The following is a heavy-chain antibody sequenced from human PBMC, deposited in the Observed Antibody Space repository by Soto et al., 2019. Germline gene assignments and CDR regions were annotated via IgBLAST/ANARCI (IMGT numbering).Heavy chain of an antibody. CDR3: ARGLSVPLFDN. D-gene: IGHD4-17*01. CDR1: GGSISTGGYY. Sequence: QVQLQESGPGLVKPSQTLSLTCTVSGGSISTGGYYWTWIRQHPGKGLEWIGYIYYSGNTYYNPSLKSRVTISVATSKNQFSLKLGSVTAADTAVYYCARGLSVPLFDNWGQGTLVTVSS. CDR2: IYYSGNT. J-gene: IGHJ4*02. V-gene: IGHV4-31*03.